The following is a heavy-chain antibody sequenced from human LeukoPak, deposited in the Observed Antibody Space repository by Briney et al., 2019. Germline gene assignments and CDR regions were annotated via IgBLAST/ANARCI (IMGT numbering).Heavy chain of an antibody. J-gene: IGHJ4*02. CDR2: FSYDGSEI. D-gene: IGHD6-19*01. CDR3: VKEQSSDWYRVADH. V-gene: IGHV3-30*18. Sequence: GGSLRLSCAASGFSFSSDGMHWVRHAPGKGLEWLAVFSYDGSEIHYADSVKGRFTISKDNSKNTLYLQMNSLRVEDTGLYYCVKEQSSDWYRVADHWGRGTLVIVSS. CDR1: GFSFSSDG.